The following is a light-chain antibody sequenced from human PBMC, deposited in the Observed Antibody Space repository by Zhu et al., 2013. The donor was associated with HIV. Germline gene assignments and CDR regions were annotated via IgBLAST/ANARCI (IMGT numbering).Light chain of an antibody. Sequence: EIVLTQSPGTLSLSPGERATLSCTASQSVSSSYLTWYQQRPGQAPRLLIFGASSRASGIPDRFSGSGSGTDFTLTISRLEPEDFAVYYCQHYGNSQFTFGPGTKVDI. CDR3: QHYGNSQFT. CDR2: GAS. V-gene: IGKV3-20*01. CDR1: QSVSSSY. J-gene: IGKJ3*01.